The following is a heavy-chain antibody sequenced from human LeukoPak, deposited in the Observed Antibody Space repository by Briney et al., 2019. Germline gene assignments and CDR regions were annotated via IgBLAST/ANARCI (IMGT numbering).Heavy chain of an antibody. CDR2: IYTSGST. J-gene: IGHJ5*02. V-gene: IGHV4-4*09. Sequence: SEPLSLPCPVSGGSISSYYWSWIRQPPGKGLEWIGNIYTSGSTNYNPSLKSRVTISVDTSKNQFSQKLSSVTAADTAVYYCARGIVVVPAVVGWFDPWGQGSLVTVSS. CDR1: GGSISSYY. CDR3: ARGIVVVPAVVGWFDP. D-gene: IGHD2-2*01.